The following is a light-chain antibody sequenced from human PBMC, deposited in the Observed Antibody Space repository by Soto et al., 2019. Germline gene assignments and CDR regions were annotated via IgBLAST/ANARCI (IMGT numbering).Light chain of an antibody. CDR1: QDIGNY. CDR2: GAS. Sequence: DIPLTQSPPFLPASVGARAIVSCRASQDIGNYLAWFQQNPGKAPQLLTHGASSLESGVPSRFSGRGSGTDFTLTISSLQTEYCATYYCQPIKNYPRATFGQGTGLESK. V-gene: IGKV1-9*01. CDR3: QPIKNYPRAT. J-gene: IGKJ2*01.